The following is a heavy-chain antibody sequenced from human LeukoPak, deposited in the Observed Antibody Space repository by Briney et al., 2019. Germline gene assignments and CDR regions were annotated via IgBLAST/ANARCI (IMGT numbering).Heavy chain of an antibody. CDR2: IYYSGST. J-gene: IGHJ4*02. Sequence: PSETLSLTCAVYGGSFSDYWWTWIRQPPGKGLEWIGSIYYSGSTYYNPSLKSRVTISVDTSKNQFSLKLSSVTAADTAVYYCARQVRDSSPGLYFDYWGQGTLVTVSS. CDR3: ARQVRDSSPGLYFDY. D-gene: IGHD3-22*01. V-gene: IGHV4-34*01. CDR1: GGSFSDYW.